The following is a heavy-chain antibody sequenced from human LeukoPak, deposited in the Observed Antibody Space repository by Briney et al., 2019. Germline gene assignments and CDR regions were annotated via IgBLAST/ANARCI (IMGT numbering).Heavy chain of an antibody. D-gene: IGHD6-13*01. CDR2: ICAYNGNT. CDR3: ARPVIAAAGTGAFDI. CDR1: GYTFTSYG. Sequence: ASVKVSCKASGYTFTSYGISWVRQAPGQGLEWMGWICAYNGNTNYAQKLQGRVTMTTDTSTSTAYMELRSLRSEDTAVYYCARPVIAAAGTGAFDIWGQGTMVTVSS. J-gene: IGHJ3*02. V-gene: IGHV1-18*01.